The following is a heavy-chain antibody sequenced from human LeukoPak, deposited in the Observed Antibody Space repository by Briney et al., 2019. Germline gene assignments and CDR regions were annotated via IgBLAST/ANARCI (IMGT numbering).Heavy chain of an antibody. CDR2: IGTAGDT. V-gene: IGHV3-13*01. D-gene: IGHD3-3*01. Sequence: GGSLRLSCAASGFTFSSYDMHWVRQATGKGLEWVSAIGTAGDTYYPGSVKGRFTISRDNSKNTLYLQMNSLRAEDTAVYYCARGPYYDFWSGYYVEYYYYGMDVWGQGTTVTVSS. CDR3: ARGPYYDFWSGYYVEYYYYGMDV. CDR1: GFTFSSYD. J-gene: IGHJ6*02.